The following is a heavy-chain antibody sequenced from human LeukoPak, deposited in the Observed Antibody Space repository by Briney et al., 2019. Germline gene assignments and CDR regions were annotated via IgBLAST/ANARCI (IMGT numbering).Heavy chain of an antibody. Sequence: PSETLSLTCTVSGYSISSGYYWGWIRQPPGKGLEWIGSIYHSGSTYYNPSLKSRVTISVDTSKNQFSLKLSSVTAADTAAYYCARAHYYGSGRGRDYWGQGTLVTVSS. CDR1: GYSISSGYY. CDR3: ARAHYYGSGRGRDY. CDR2: IYHSGST. V-gene: IGHV4-38-2*02. J-gene: IGHJ4*02. D-gene: IGHD3-10*01.